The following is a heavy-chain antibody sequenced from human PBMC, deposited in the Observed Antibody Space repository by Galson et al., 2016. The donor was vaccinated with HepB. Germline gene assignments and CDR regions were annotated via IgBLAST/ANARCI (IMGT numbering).Heavy chain of an antibody. CDR3: ARARMEV. Sequence: SVKVSCKASGYNFRDYDMHWVRQAPGQRPDWMGWTGPTQDYTRYSQKFQDRATVTSDASATTVYMELISLTSEDTAIYYCARARMEVWGQGTQVIVSS. CDR1: GYNFRDYD. CDR2: TGPTQDYT. J-gene: IGHJ4*02. D-gene: IGHD1-1*01. V-gene: IGHV1-3*01.